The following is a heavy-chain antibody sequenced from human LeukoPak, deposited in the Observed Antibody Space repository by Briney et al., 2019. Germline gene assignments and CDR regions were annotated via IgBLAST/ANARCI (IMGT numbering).Heavy chain of an antibody. CDR1: EFTFSSYA. J-gene: IGHJ6*02. D-gene: IGHD6-19*01. Sequence: PGGSLRLSCAASEFTFSSYAMSWVRQAPGKGLEWVSAISGSGGSTYYADSVKGRFTISRDNSKNTLYLQMNSLRAEDTAVYYCAKRTTVSSGLLRSYYYYYGMDVWGQGTTVTVSS. V-gene: IGHV3-23*01. CDR3: AKRTTVSSGLLRSYYYYYGMDV. CDR2: ISGSGGST.